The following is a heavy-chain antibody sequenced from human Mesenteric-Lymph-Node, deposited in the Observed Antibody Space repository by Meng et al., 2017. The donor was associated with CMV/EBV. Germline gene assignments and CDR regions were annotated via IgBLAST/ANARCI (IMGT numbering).Heavy chain of an antibody. CDR3: ARSYPTAYDAFDI. CDR2: IRPNNGGA. J-gene: IGHJ3*02. V-gene: IGHV1-2*02. Sequence: ASVKVSCKASGYTFTDHYMHWVRQAPGQGLEWMGWIRPNNGGAIYAQKFQGRVTMTRDTSISTAYMDLSRLTSDDTALYSCARSYPTAYDAFDIWGQGTMVTVSS. CDR1: GYTFTDHY.